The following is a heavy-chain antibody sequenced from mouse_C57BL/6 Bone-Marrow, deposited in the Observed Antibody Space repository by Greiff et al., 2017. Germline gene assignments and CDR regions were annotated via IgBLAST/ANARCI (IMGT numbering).Heavy chain of an antibody. CDR2: IHPSIGYA. CDR3: ARRSGYFNFDY. Sequence: QVQLKQPGAELAKPGASVKLSCKASGYTFTSYWMHWVKQRPGQGLEWIGHIHPSIGYAMYNQKFQVKATLTVDNSSSTAYMQLCSLTWKDAAVYCCARRSGYFNFDYWGQGTTLTGSS. V-gene: IGHV1-7*01. CDR1: GYTFTSYW. J-gene: IGHJ2*01. D-gene: IGHD2-3*01.